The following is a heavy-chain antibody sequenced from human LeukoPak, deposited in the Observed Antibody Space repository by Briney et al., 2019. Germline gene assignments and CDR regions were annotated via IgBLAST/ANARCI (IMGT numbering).Heavy chain of an antibody. Sequence: SQTLSLTCAISGDSLSNNSSAWNWIRQSPSRGLEWLGRTFYRSHWYKDYAVSVKSRITINPDTSKNHFSLQLNSVTPEDTAVYFCARDIHGISWYYFDYWGQGTLVTVSS. CDR3: ARDIHGISWYYFDY. V-gene: IGHV6-1*01. D-gene: IGHD6-13*01. J-gene: IGHJ4*02. CDR1: GDSLSNNSSA. CDR2: TFYRSHWYK.